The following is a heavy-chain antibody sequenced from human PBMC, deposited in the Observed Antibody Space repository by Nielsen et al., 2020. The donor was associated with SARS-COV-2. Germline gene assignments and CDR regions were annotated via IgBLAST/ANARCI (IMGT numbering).Heavy chain of an antibody. CDR1: GGTFSSYA. V-gene: IGHV1-69*04. CDR2: IIPILGIA. D-gene: IGHD3-10*01. Sequence: SVKVSCKASGGTFSSYAISWVRQAPGQGLEWMGRIIPILGIANYAQKFQGRVTITADKSTSTAYMELSSLRSEDTAVYYCAGALRITMVRGSFDYWGQGTLVTVSS. CDR3: AGALRITMVRGSFDY. J-gene: IGHJ4*02.